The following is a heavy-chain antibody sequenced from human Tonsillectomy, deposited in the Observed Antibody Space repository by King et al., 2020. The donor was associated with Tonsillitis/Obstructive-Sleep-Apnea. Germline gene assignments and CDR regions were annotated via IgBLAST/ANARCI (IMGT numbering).Heavy chain of an antibody. Sequence: VQLVESGGGLVQPGGSLRLSCAASGFTFSSYWMHLVRQAPGKGLGWVSRINSDGSSTSYADSVKGRFTISRDNAKNTLYLQMNTLRAEDTPVYYCAKAEAVAARSFAYWGQGTLVTVSS. CDR2: INSDGSST. CDR1: GFTFSSYW. V-gene: IGHV3-74*01. J-gene: IGHJ4*02. D-gene: IGHD6-6*01. CDR3: AKAEAVAARSFAY.